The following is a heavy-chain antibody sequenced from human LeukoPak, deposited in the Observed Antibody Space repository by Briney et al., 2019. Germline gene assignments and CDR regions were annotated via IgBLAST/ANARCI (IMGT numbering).Heavy chain of an antibody. CDR2: IYYSGST. V-gene: IGHV4-59*08. D-gene: IGHD1-20*01. J-gene: IGHJ3*02. Sequence: SETLSLTCTVSGGSISSYYWSWIRQPPGKGLEWIGYIYYSGSTNYNPSLKSRVTISVDASKNQFSLKLSSVTAADTAVYYCAFRPLNWNDPDAFDIWGQGTMVTVSS. CDR1: GGSISSYY. CDR3: AFRPLNWNDPDAFDI.